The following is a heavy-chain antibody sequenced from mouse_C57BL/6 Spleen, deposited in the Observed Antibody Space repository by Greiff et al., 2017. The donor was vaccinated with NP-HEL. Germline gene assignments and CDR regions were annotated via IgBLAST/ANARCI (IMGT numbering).Heavy chain of an antibody. CDR1: GYTFTDYY. D-gene: IGHD1-1*01. CDR3: ARGTTVVADYAMDY. Sequence: VQLQQSGPELVKPGASVKISCKASGYTFTDYYMNWVKQSHGKSLEWIGDINPNNGGTSYNQKFKGKATLTVDKSSSTAYMALRSLTSEDSAVYYCARGTTVVADYAMDYWGQGTSVTVSS. CDR2: INPNNGGT. V-gene: IGHV1-26*01. J-gene: IGHJ4*01.